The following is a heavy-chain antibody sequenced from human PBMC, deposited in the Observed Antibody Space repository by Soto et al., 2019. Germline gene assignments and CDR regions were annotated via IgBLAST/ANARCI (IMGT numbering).Heavy chain of an antibody. J-gene: IGHJ6*03. V-gene: IGHV3-9*01. Sequence: GGSLRLSCAASGVTFDDYAMHWVRQAPGKGLEWVSGISWNSGSIGYADSVKGRFTISRDNAKNSLYLQMNSLRAEDTALYYCAKDIGAVAGLMDVWGKGTTVTVSS. CDR3: AKDIGAVAGLMDV. D-gene: IGHD6-19*01. CDR1: GVTFDDYA. CDR2: ISWNSGSI.